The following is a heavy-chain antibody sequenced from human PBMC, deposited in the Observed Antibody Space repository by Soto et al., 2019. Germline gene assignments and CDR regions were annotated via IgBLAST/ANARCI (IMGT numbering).Heavy chain of an antibody. CDR2: IYHSGST. V-gene: IGHV4-4*02. CDR1: GGSISSSNW. D-gene: IGHD3-22*01. CDR3: ARDKPNYYDSSGYGNAFDI. Sequence: QVQLQESGPGLVKPSGTLSLTCAVSGGSISSSNWWSWVRQPPGKGLEWIGEIYHSGSTNYNPSLKSRVTISVDKSKNQFSLKLSSVTAADTAVYYCARDKPNYYDSSGYGNAFDIWGQGTMVTVSS. J-gene: IGHJ3*02.